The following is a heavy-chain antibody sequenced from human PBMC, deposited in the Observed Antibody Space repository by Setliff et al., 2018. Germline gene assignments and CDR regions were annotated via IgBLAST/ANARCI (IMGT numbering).Heavy chain of an antibody. V-gene: IGHV3-72*01. CDR3: ARARDSSGYWDFDY. J-gene: IGHJ4*02. CDR1: GFTFSTYG. Sequence: PGGSLRLSCAASGFTFSTYGMHWVRQAPGKGLEWVGRIRNKANIYNTEYAASVKGRFTISRDDSKNSLYLQMNSLKIEDTAVYYCARARDSSGYWDFDYWGQGTLVTVSS. CDR2: IRNKANIYNT. D-gene: IGHD3-22*01.